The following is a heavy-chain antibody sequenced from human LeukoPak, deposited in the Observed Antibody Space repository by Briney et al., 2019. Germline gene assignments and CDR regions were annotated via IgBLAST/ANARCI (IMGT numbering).Heavy chain of an antibody. CDR1: GGSISSSSYY. CDR2: IYHSGST. V-gene: IGHV4-61*01. CDR3: ARAVLAAAGTSEYFDY. D-gene: IGHD6-13*01. J-gene: IGHJ4*02. Sequence: SETLSLTCTVSGGSISSSSYYWSWIRQPPGKGLEWIGYIYHSGSTNYNPSLKSRVTISVDTSKNQFSLKLSSVTAADTAVYYCARAVLAAAGTSEYFDYWGQGTLVTVSS.